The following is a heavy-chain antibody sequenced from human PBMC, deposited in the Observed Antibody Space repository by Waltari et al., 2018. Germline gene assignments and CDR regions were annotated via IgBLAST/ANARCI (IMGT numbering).Heavy chain of an antibody. Sequence: QVQLQESGPGLVKPTETLSLTCTVSDGSISSYYWSWIRPPAGKGRAGIGRIYTSGSTNYNPSLKSRVTMSVDTSKNQFSLKLSSVTAADTAVYYCAREPYYDFWSGYMSPNYYYGMDVWGQGTTVTVSS. D-gene: IGHD3-3*01. CDR1: DGSISSYY. J-gene: IGHJ6*02. V-gene: IGHV4-4*07. CDR2: IYTSGST. CDR3: AREPYYDFWSGYMSPNYYYGMDV.